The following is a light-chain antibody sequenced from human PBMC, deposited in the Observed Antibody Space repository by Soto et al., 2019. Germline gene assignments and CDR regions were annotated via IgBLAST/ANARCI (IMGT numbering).Light chain of an antibody. Sequence: EIVLTQSPGTLSLSPGERATLSCRASQSVSSSYLAWYQQKPGQAPRLLIYGASSRATGIPDRFSGSGSGTDFTLXIXXXXXXXFAVYYCQQYGSSPLYTFGQGTKLEIK. J-gene: IGKJ2*01. CDR1: QSVSSSY. V-gene: IGKV3-20*01. CDR3: QQYGSSPLYT. CDR2: GAS.